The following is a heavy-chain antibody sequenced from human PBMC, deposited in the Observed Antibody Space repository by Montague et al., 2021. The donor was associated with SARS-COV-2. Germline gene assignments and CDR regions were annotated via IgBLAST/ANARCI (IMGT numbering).Heavy chain of an antibody. V-gene: IGHV4-4*02. D-gene: IGHD6-13*01. Sequence: SETLSLTCAVSGGSITSENWWSWVRQPPGKGLEWIAETHHWGGTNYNPSFRSRVTILLDNSKNQFSLMLTSVTATDTAIYYCASHPVWQQLGTWGQGTLVSVSS. CDR2: THHWGGT. J-gene: IGHJ4*02. CDR1: GGSITSENW. CDR3: ASHPVWQQLGT.